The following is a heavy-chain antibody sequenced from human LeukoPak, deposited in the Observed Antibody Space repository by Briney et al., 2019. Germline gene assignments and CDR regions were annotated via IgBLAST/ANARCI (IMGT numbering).Heavy chain of an antibody. J-gene: IGHJ4*02. CDR3: ARALLAAAAGGFDY. CDR2: ISAYNGNT. Sequence: ASVKVSCKASGYTFTSYAISWVRQAPEQGLEWMGWISAYNGNTNYAQKFQGRVTITADESTSTAYMELSSLRSEDTAVYYCARALLAAAAGGFDYWGQGTLVTVSS. D-gene: IGHD6-13*01. CDR1: GYTFTSYA. V-gene: IGHV1-18*01.